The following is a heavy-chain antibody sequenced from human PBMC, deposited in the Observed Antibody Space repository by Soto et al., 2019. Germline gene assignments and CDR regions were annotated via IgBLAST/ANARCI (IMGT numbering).Heavy chain of an antibody. CDR3: ARKPGGYCSGGSCYNVSPFDY. Sequence: SETLSLTCAVYGGSFSGYYWSWIRQPPGKGLEWIGEINHSGSTNYNPSLKSRVTISVDTSKNQFSLKLSSVTAADTAVYYCARKPGGYCSGGSCYNVSPFDYWGQGTLVTVSS. J-gene: IGHJ4*02. CDR2: INHSGST. CDR1: GGSFSGYY. D-gene: IGHD2-15*01. V-gene: IGHV4-34*01.